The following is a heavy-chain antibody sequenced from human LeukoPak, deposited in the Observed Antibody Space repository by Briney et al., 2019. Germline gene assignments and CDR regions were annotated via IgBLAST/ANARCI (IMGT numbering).Heavy chain of an antibody. CDR2: IYYSGST. Sequence: SETLSLTCTVSGGSISSYYWSWIRQPPGKGLEWIGYIYYSGSTNYNPSLKSRVTISVDTSKNQFSLKLSSVTAADTAVYYCARSIAGKRDAIDIWGQGTMVTVSS. V-gene: IGHV4-59*01. D-gene: IGHD6-6*01. J-gene: IGHJ3*02. CDR3: ARSIAGKRDAIDI. CDR1: GGSISSYY.